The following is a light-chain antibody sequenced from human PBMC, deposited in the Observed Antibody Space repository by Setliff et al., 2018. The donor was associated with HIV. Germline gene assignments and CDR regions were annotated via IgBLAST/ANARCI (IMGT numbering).Light chain of an antibody. CDR2: DVR. J-gene: IGLJ2*01. CDR3: CSYAGSSTHVV. Sequence: QSALTQPRSVSGSPGQSVTISCTGTSSDVGGYNYVSWYQHHPGKAPKLMIYDVRKRPSGVSNRFSGSKSDNTASLTISGLQAEDEADYYCCSYAGSSTHVVFGGGTQLTVL. CDR1: SSDVGGYNY. V-gene: IGLV2-11*01.